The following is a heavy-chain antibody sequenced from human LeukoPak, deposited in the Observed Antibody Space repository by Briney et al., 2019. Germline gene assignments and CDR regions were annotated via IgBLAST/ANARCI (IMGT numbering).Heavy chain of an antibody. Sequence: PGGSLRLSCAASGFTFSSYGMHWVRQAPGKGLEWVAFIRYDGSNKYYADSVKGRFTISRDNSKNTLYLQMNSLRAEDTAVYYCAKCRGLLWFGESDLFDYWGQGTLVTVSS. CDR2: IRYDGSNK. D-gene: IGHD3-10*01. V-gene: IGHV3-30*02. CDR3: AKCRGLLWFGESDLFDY. CDR1: GFTFSSYG. J-gene: IGHJ4*02.